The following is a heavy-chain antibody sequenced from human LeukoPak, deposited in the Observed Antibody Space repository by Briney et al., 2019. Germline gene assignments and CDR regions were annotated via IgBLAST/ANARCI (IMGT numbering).Heavy chain of an antibody. CDR1: GGSFSGYY. CDR2: INHSGST. Sequence: PSETLSLTCAVYGGSFSGYYWSWIRQPPGKGLEWIGEINHSGSTNYNPSLKSRVTISEDTSKNQFSLKLSSVTAADTAVYYCARRSSWTNYEYFQHWGQGTLVTVSS. CDR3: ARRSSWTNYEYFQH. D-gene: IGHD6-13*01. V-gene: IGHV4-34*01. J-gene: IGHJ1*01.